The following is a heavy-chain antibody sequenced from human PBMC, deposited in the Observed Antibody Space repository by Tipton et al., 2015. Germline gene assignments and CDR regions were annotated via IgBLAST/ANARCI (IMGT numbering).Heavy chain of an antibody. V-gene: IGHV4-39*07. J-gene: IGHJ4*02. D-gene: IGHD4-23*01. CDR3: ARARGRHGGLFDS. Sequence: TLSLTCSVSGGSISSSSYVWGWIRQPPGKGLEWLGTIDYSGSTSHDPSLMSRVSISVDTSKTQFSLEMRSVTATDTAVYYCARARGRHGGLFDSWGQGTLVTVSS. CDR1: GGSISSSSYV. CDR2: IDYSGST.